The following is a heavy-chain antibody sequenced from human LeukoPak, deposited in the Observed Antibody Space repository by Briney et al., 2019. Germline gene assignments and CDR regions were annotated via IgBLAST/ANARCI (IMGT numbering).Heavy chain of an antibody. V-gene: IGHV3-74*01. Sequence: SGGSLRLSCAASGFTFSNYWMHWVRQDPGKGLVWVSFNPDGSTTNYADSVKGRFTISRDNAKNALYLQMNSLRAEDTAVYYCAKDLHYGSADYWGQGTLVTVSS. CDR2: NPDGSTT. CDR1: GFTFSNYW. J-gene: IGHJ4*02. D-gene: IGHD3-10*01. CDR3: AKDLHYGSADY.